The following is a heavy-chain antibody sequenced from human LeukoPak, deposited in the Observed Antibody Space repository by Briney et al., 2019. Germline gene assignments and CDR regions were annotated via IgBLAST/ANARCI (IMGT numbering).Heavy chain of an antibody. Sequence: GESLKISCKGSGLVFTNYWIGWVRQMPGKGLEWMGIIYGRDSDARYSPSLQGQVTISVDKSISTAYLQWSSLKASDTAIYYCSIAADGTFWFDPWGQGTLVTVSP. J-gene: IGHJ5*02. V-gene: IGHV5-51*01. CDR3: SIAADGTFWFDP. CDR2: IYGRDSDA. D-gene: IGHD6-13*01. CDR1: GLVFTNYW.